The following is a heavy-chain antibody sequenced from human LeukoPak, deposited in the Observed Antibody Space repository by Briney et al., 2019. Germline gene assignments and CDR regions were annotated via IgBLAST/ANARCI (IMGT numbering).Heavy chain of an antibody. CDR1: GGSISSSNYF. V-gene: IGHV4-39*01. CDR2: IYYSGST. J-gene: IGHJ4*02. Sequence: SETLSLTCTVSGGSISSSNYFWGWIRQPPGKGLEWIGSIYYSGSTYYNPSLKSRVTISVDASKNQFSLKLSSVTAADTGVYYCARHQYSESSYFGPWGQGTLVTVSS. CDR3: ARHQYSESSYFGP. D-gene: IGHD1-26*01.